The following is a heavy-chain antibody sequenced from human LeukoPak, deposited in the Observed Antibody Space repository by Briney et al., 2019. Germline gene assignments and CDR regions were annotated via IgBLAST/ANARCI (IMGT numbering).Heavy chain of an antibody. CDR2: IYYSGST. Sequence: SETLSLTCAVYGGSFSGYYWSWIRQPPGKGLEWIGSIYYSGSTYYNPSLKSRVTISVDTSKSQFSLKLSSVTAADTAVYYCARHHYYGSGSYSYWGQGTLVTVSS. D-gene: IGHD3-10*01. CDR3: ARHHYYGSGSYSY. CDR1: GGSFSGYY. J-gene: IGHJ4*02. V-gene: IGHV4-34*01.